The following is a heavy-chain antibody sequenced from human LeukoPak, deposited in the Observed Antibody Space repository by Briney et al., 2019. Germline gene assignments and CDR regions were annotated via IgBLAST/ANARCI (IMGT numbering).Heavy chain of an antibody. CDR2: IKQDGSEK. CDR1: GFTFSDYY. D-gene: IGHD6-13*01. Sequence: PGGSLRLSCAASGFTFSDYYMSWVRQTPEKGLEWVANIKQDGSEKVYVDSVKGRFTISRDNAKSSLYLQMSGLRAEDTAVYYCARDPYSSSWSYGMDVWGQGTTVTVSS. V-gene: IGHV3-7*05. CDR3: ARDPYSSSWSYGMDV. J-gene: IGHJ6*02.